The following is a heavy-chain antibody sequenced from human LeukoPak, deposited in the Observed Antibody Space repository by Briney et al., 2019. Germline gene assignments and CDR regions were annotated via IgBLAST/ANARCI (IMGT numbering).Heavy chain of an antibody. CDR1: GGSFSGYY. CDR2: INHNGST. J-gene: IGHJ4*02. D-gene: IGHD6-19*01. V-gene: IGHV4-34*01. Sequence: PSETLSLTCAVYGGSFSGYYWSWIRQPPGKGLEWIGEINHNGSTNYNPSLKSRVTISVDTSKNQFSLKLSSVTAADTAVYYCASRSSGWRKPLDYWGQGTLVTVSS. CDR3: ASRSSGWRKPLDY.